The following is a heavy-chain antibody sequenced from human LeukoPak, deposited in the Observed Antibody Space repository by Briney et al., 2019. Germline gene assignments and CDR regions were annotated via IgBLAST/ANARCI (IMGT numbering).Heavy chain of an antibody. CDR2: INHSGST. J-gene: IGHJ6*03. D-gene: IGHD3-10*01. CDR1: GGPFSGYY. V-gene: IGHV4-34*01. CDR3: ARGYGSGSNYYYYYMDV. Sequence: PSETLSLTCAVYGGPFSGYYWSWIRQPPGKGLEWIGEINHSGSTNYNPSLKSRVTISVDTSKNQFSLKLSSVTAADTAVYYCARGYGSGSNYYYYYMDVWGKGTTVTVSS.